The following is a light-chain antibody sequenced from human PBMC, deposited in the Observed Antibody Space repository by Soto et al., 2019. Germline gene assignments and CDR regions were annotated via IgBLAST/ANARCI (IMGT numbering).Light chain of an antibody. CDR3: CSFADFTYV. CDR1: SSDIGSYDL. CDR2: EVT. Sequence: QSVLTQPASVSGSPGQSITISCTGTSSDIGSYDLVSWYQQHPGTAPKLIIYEVTKQPSGVSTRFSGSKSGNTASLTISGLQAVDEADYYCCSFADFTYVFGTGTKVTVL. J-gene: IGLJ1*01. V-gene: IGLV2-23*02.